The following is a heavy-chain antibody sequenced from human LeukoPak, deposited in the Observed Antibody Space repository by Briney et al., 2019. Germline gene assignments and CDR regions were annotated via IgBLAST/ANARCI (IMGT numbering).Heavy chain of an antibody. D-gene: IGHD6-13*01. V-gene: IGHV3-11*04. CDR2: ISSSDNTI. J-gene: IGHJ3*02. CDR3: ARDGYSSSWYQVGYAFDI. Sequence: GGSLRLSCAASGFTFSDFYMSWIRQAPGKGLEWVSYISSSDNTIYYADSVKGRFTISRDNAKNSLYLQMNSLRAEDTAVYYCARDGYSSSWYQVGYAFDIWGQGTMVTVSS. CDR1: GFTFSDFY.